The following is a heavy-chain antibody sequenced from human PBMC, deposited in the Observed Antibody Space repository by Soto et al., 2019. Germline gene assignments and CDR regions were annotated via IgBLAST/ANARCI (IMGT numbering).Heavy chain of an antibody. CDR1: GGSFSRGFW. V-gene: IGHV4-4*02. J-gene: IGHJ4*02. CDR2: IYDSGTT. D-gene: IGHD2-8*01. CDR3: ARGGGLNTKWYEGGFDS. Sequence: QVQLQESGPGLVKPSGTLSLTCGVSGGSFSRGFWWSWVRQSPGKGLEWIGEIYDSGTTNYSPSLNRRVTISVEKSKNQFSLSLRFVTAADTAVYYCARGGGLNTKWYEGGFDSWGQGTLVTVSS.